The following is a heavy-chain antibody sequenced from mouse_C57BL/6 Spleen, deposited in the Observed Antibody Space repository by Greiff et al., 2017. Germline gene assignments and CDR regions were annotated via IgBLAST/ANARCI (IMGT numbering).Heavy chain of an antibody. D-gene: IGHD1-1*01. Sequence: VQLKESEGGLVQPGSSMKLSCTASGFTFSDYYMAWVRQVPEKGLEWVANINYDGSSTYYLDSLKSRFIISRDNAKNILYLQMSSLKSEDTATYYWARDRGYYGSSAYYYAMDYWGQGTSVTVSS. CDR1: GFTFSDYY. CDR2: INYDGSST. CDR3: ARDRGYYGSSAYYYAMDY. J-gene: IGHJ4*01. V-gene: IGHV5-16*01.